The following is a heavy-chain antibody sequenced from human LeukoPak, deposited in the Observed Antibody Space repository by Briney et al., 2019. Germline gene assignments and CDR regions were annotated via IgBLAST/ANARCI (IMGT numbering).Heavy chain of an antibody. D-gene: IGHD3-22*01. CDR3: ARATRQGYDY. Sequence: GGSLRLSCAASGFTFGIYGMKWVRQSPGRGPEWVSYISHDSDTKYYVDSVKGRFSMSRDNAKRSLYLQMDSLRVEDTAVYYCARATRQGYDYWGQGTLVTVSS. CDR2: ISHDSDTK. CDR1: GFTFGIYG. J-gene: IGHJ4*02. V-gene: IGHV3-48*04.